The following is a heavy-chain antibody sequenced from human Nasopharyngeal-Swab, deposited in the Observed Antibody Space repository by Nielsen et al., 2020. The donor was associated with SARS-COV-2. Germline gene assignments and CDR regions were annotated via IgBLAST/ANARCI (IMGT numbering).Heavy chain of an antibody. CDR3: VKAGLGFRIAAAETGIAVAGTVGGYGMDV. CDR1: GFTFSSYA. CDR2: ISSNGGST. D-gene: IGHD6-19*01. Sequence: GESQKISCSASGFTFSSYAMHWVRQDPGKGLESVSAISSNGGSTYYADSVKGRFTISRDNSKNTLYLQMSSLRAEDTAVYYCVKAGLGFRIAAAETGIAVAGTVGGYGMDVWGQGTTVTVSS. V-gene: IGHV3-64D*06. J-gene: IGHJ6*02.